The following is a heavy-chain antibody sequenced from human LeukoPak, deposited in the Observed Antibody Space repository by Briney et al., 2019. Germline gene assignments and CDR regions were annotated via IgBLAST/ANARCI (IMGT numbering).Heavy chain of an antibody. V-gene: IGHV3-23*01. CDR3: AKDRGLGSSGYFGFFDY. D-gene: IGHD3-22*01. J-gene: IGHJ4*02. Sequence: GGSLRLSCAASGFIFNSYAMSWVRQAPGKGLEWVSTISESGHNKYYAESVKGRFTISRDNSKKTVYLQTNSLRAEDTAVYYCAKDRGLGSSGYFGFFDYWGQGTLVTVSS. CDR2: ISESGHNK. CDR1: GFIFNSYA.